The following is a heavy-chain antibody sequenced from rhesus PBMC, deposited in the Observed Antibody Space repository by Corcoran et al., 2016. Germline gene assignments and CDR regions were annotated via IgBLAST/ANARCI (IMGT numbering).Heavy chain of an antibody. CDR1: GGSFSSYW. CDR2: INGKSGST. CDR3: ARDAPGYYYAFDF. V-gene: IGHV4-80*01. J-gene: IGHJ3*01. Sequence: QVQLQESGPGLVKPSETLSLTCAVSGGSFSSYWWSWIRQPPGKGLEWIGEINGKSGSTNYNPSLKSRVTISKDASKNQFSLKLSSVPAADTAVYYCARDAPGYYYAFDFWGQGLRVTVSS. D-gene: IGHD3-34*01.